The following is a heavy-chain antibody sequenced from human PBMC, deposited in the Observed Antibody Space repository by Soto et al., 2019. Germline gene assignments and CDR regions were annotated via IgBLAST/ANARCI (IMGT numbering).Heavy chain of an antibody. D-gene: IGHD6-19*01. CDR1: GYSFTNYG. Sequence: QDQLVQSGVEVKKPGASVKVSCKASGYSFTNYGITWVRQAPGQGFEWMGWISAYNGNTNYAQKFQGRVTMTTDASXXXXXXXXXXXXXXXXXXXXXXXDRGVAPPVAGNTHYYYYMDVWGKGTTVTVSS. V-gene: IGHV1-18*01. CDR3: XXDRGVAPPVAGNTHYYYYMDV. J-gene: IGHJ6*03. CDR2: ISAYNGNT.